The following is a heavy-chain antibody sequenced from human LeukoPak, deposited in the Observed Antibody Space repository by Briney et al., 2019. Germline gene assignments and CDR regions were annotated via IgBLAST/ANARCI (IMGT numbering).Heavy chain of an antibody. CDR1: GFTFSSYG. D-gene: IGHD2-15*01. J-gene: IGHJ4*02. CDR3: AKDEFSVVVAAGAYYFDY. CDR2: ISYDGSNK. Sequence: GGSLRLSCAASGFTFSSYGMHWVRQAPGKGLEWVAVISYDGSNKYYADSVKGRFTISRDNSKNTLCLQMNSLRAEDTAVYYCAKDEFSVVVAAGAYYFDYWGQGTLVTVSS. V-gene: IGHV3-30*18.